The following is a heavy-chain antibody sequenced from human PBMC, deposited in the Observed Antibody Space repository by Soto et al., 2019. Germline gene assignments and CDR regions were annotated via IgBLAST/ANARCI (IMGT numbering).Heavy chain of an antibody. CDR1: GGTFRTNA. Sequence: QVQLVQSGAEVKKPGSSVKISCKASGGTFRTNAFSWVRQAPGQGLEWMGGISPIFPTPDYAQKFQGRVTITADESTTTTYMELSSLRSEDTATYYCARDKDRQQLGGNYYYIMDVWGQGTTVTVSS. CDR2: ISPIFPTP. CDR3: ARDKDRQQLGGNYYYIMDV. D-gene: IGHD3-3*02. J-gene: IGHJ6*02. V-gene: IGHV1-69*12.